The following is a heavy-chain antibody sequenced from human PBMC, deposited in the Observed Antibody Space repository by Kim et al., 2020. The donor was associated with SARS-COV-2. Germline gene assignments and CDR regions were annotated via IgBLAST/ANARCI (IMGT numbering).Heavy chain of an antibody. CDR3: ARARVTFDP. Sequence: SETLSLTCTVSGGSMNNYYWTWIRQPPGKGLEWIGYIYYSGSTNYNPSLKSRVTISVDTSNNQFSLKLSSVTAADTAVYYCARARVTFDPWGQGTLVTVS. CDR1: GGSMNNYY. J-gene: IGHJ5*02. V-gene: IGHV4-59*01. CDR2: IYYSGST. D-gene: IGHD4-4*01.